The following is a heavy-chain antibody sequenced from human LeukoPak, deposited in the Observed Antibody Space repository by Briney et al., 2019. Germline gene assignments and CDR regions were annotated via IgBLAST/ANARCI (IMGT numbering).Heavy chain of an antibody. D-gene: IGHD1-26*01. CDR1: GDSLSDYF. J-gene: IGHJ3*02. CDR2: NSGST. Sequence: SETLSLTCTVSGDSLSDYFWSWIRQPPGKGLEWIGYNSGSTNYNASLKSRVTILLVRSKNQFSLKLSSVTAADTAVYYCARGRGYGGNYLRSFDIWGQGTMVTVSS. CDR3: ARGRGYGGNYLRSFDI. V-gene: IGHV4-59*08.